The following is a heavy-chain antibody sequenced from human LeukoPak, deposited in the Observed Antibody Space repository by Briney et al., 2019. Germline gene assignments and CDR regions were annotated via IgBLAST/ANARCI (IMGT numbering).Heavy chain of an antibody. D-gene: IGHD3-22*01. Sequence: SETLSLTCTVSGGSISSSSYYWGWIRQPPGKGLEWIGSIYYSGSTYYNPSLKSRVTISVDTSKNQFSLKLSSVTAADTAVYYCARDLMYYYDSSGYYSLFAFDIWGQGTMVTVSS. J-gene: IGHJ3*02. CDR2: IYYSGST. CDR1: GGSISSSSYY. CDR3: ARDLMYYYDSSGYYSLFAFDI. V-gene: IGHV4-39*07.